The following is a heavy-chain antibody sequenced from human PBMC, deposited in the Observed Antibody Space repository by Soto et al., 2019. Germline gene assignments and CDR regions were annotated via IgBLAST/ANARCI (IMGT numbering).Heavy chain of an antibody. CDR2: IIPIFGTA. CDR1: GGTFSSYA. V-gene: IGHV1-69*06. Sequence: GASVKVSCKASGGTFSSYAISWVRQAPGQGLEWMGGIIPIFGTANYAQKFQGRVTITADKSTSTAYMELSSLRSEDTAVYYCARAGIVVVPALGEYYYYGMDVGGQGTTVTVS. J-gene: IGHJ6*02. D-gene: IGHD2-2*01. CDR3: ARAGIVVVPALGEYYYYGMDV.